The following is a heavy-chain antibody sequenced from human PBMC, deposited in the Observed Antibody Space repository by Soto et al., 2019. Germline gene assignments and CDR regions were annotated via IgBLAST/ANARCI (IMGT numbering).Heavy chain of an antibody. CDR1: GFTFNSYG. D-gene: IGHD4-17*01. CDR3: RRTRPASPDLHYYSLDV. Sequence: GRSMRLSCAAAGFTFNSYGMHWVRQRPGNGLEWVAFISYDSTKTYYADSVKGRFTISRDNSNSALYGQMNSLTGKHTAVYYCRRTRPASPDLHYYSLDVWGQGTTVTVSS. V-gene: IGHV3-30*03. J-gene: IGHJ6*02. CDR2: ISYDSTKT.